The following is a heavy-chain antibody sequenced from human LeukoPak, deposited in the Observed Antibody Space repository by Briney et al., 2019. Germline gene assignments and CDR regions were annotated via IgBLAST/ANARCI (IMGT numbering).Heavy chain of an antibody. CDR3: ARDWPAGRQYYDFWSGYYYFDY. CDR1: GDSLSSSY. D-gene: IGHD3-3*01. CDR2: IYTSGYT. V-gene: IGHV4-4*07. Sequence: SETLSLTCTVSGDSLSSSYWSWVRQPAGKGLEWIGRIYTSGYTNYNPSLKGRVTMSVDTSKNQFSLKLSSVTAADTAVYYCARDWPAGRQYYDFWSGYYYFDYWGQGTLVTVSS. J-gene: IGHJ4*02.